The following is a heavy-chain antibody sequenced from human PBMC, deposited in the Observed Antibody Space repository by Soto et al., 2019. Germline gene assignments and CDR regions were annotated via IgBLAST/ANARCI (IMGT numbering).Heavy chain of an antibody. CDR1: VGSTSSGDYY. J-gene: IGHJ6*02. V-gene: IGHV4-30-4*01. CDR3: ARDGWQMVRGVSISGGMDV. D-gene: IGHD3-10*01. Sequence: PSETLSLTCSVSVGSTSSGDYYWSWIRQPPGKGLEWIGYISYSGSAYYNPSLKSRFTISIDTSKKQFSLNLRSVTAADTAVYYCARDGWQMVRGVSISGGMDVWGQGTTVTVSS. CDR2: ISYSGSA.